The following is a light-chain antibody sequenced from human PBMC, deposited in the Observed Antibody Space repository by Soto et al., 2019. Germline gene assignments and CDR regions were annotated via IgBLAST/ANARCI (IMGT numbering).Light chain of an antibody. Sequence: DIQMTQSPSTLSSSVGDRVTITCRASQSISRGLSWYQQKPGKAPNVLIYDASTLESGVPSRFSGSGSGTEFTLTISSLQPEDFATYYCQHYSTVWAFDQGTKVDI. CDR2: DAS. CDR3: QHYSTVWA. V-gene: IGKV1-5*01. CDR1: QSISRG. J-gene: IGKJ1*01.